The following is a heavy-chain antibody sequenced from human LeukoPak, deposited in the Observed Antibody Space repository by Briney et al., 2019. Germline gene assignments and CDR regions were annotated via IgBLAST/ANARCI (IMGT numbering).Heavy chain of an antibody. Sequence: HPGGSLRLSCAASGFTFSSYAMSWVRQAPGKGLEWVSVISGGGDNTYYADSVKGRFTIYRDNYKDTLYLQMNGLRAEDTALYYCARGAYTSTWYGNWFGPWGQGTLVTVSS. CDR1: GFTFSSYA. CDR2: ISGGGDNT. J-gene: IGHJ5*02. CDR3: ARGAYTSTWYGNWFGP. D-gene: IGHD6-13*01. V-gene: IGHV3-23*01.